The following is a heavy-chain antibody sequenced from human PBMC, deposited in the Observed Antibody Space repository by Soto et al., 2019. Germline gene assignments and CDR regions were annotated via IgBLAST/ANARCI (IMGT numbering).Heavy chain of an antibody. CDR2: ISANNGNT. J-gene: IGHJ4*02. CDR1: GYTFTSYG. V-gene: IGHV1-18*01. Sequence: QVQLVQSGAEVKKPGDSVRVSCKASGYTFTSYGIGWVRQAPGQGLEWMGWISANNGNTKYAQKLQGRVTMTTDASTSTAYMELRSLRSDDAAVYYCSRDGYFDHWGQGTLVTVSS. CDR3: SRDGYFDH.